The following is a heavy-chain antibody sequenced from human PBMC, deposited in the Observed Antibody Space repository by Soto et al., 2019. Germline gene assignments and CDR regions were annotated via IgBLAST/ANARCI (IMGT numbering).Heavy chain of an antibody. CDR3: AKTSTGFPRNWFDP. Sequence: GGSLRLSCAASGFTFSSFAMTWVRQAPGKGLEWVSSISGSGYTTYYADAVKGRFTISRDNSKNVLYLQMGSLRAEDTATYYCAKTSTGFPRNWFDPWGQGTLVTVSS. D-gene: IGHD3-9*01. CDR2: ISGSGYTT. V-gene: IGHV3-23*01. J-gene: IGHJ5*02. CDR1: GFTFSSFA.